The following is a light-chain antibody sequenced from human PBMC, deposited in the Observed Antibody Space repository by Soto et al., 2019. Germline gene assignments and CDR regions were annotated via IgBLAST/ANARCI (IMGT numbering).Light chain of an antibody. J-gene: IGKJ2*01. CDR3: QQYLYWPPQPT. CDR1: QAVSNQ. CDR2: GVS. Sequence: EILMTQSPATLRVSPGDTVTLSCRASQAVSNQVAWYQQKPGQAPRLLIFGVSDRPTGVPDRFSGEGSATDFTLTIHSLQPDDSALYFCQQYLYWPPQPTFGRGTQLEI. V-gene: IGKV3-15*01.